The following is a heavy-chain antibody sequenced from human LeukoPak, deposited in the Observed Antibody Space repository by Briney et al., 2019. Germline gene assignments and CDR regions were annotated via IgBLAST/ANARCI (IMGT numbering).Heavy chain of an antibody. Sequence: PSETLSLTCTVSGGSISSGSYYWSWIRQPAGKGLEWIGRIYTSGSTNYNPSLKSRVTISVDTSKNQFSLKLSSVTAADTAVYYCARGPRNYCSGGSCYSFRWEVTPWGQGTLVTVSS. CDR2: IYTSGST. CDR3: ARGPRNYCSGGSCYSFRWEVTP. J-gene: IGHJ5*02. V-gene: IGHV4-61*02. CDR1: GGSISSGSYY. D-gene: IGHD2-15*01.